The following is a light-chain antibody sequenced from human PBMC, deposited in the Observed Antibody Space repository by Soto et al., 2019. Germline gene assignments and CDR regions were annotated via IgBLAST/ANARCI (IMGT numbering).Light chain of an antibody. Sequence: AIRMTQSPSSFSASTGDRVTITCRASQGISSYLAWYQQKKGKAPKLLIYAASTLQSGVPSRFRGSGSGTDFTLTISCLQSEDFETYYCQQYYSYPITFGQGTRLEIK. CDR1: QGISSY. V-gene: IGKV1-8*01. CDR3: QQYYSYPIT. J-gene: IGKJ5*01. CDR2: AAS.